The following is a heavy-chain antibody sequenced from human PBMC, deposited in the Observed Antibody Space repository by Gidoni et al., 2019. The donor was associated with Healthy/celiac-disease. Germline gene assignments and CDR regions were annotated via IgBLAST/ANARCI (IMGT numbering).Heavy chain of an antibody. Sequence: QVQLVESGGGVVQPGRSLRLSCAASGFTFSSYAMPWVRQAPGKGLEWVAVISYDGSNKYYADSVKGRFTISRDNSKNTLYLQMNSLRAEDTAVYYCARDHTPDYWGQGTLVTVSS. V-gene: IGHV3-30*01. CDR3: ARDHTPDY. J-gene: IGHJ4*02. D-gene: IGHD2-2*02. CDR2: ISYDGSNK. CDR1: GFTFSSYA.